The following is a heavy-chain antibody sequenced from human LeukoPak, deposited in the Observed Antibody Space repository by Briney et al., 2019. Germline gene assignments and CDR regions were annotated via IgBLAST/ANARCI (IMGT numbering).Heavy chain of an antibody. D-gene: IGHD4-23*01. Sequence: GGSLRLSCAASGFTFSSYSMNWVRQAPGKGLEWVSSISSSSSYIYYADSVRGRFTISRDNAKNSLYLQMNSLRAEDTAVYYCARYNYGGNSVSGGAFDIWGQGTMVTVSS. CDR2: ISSSSSYI. CDR3: ARYNYGGNSVSGGAFDI. CDR1: GFTFSSYS. J-gene: IGHJ3*02. V-gene: IGHV3-21*01.